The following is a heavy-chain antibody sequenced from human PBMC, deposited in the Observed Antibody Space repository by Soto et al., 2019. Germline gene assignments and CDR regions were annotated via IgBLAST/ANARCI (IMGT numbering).Heavy chain of an antibody. D-gene: IGHD4-4*01. CDR3: AHYSIPKYYYYMDV. CDR1: GFTFSSYW. CDR2: INSDGSST. V-gene: IGHV3-74*01. Sequence: GGSLRLSCAASGFTFSSYWMHWVRQAPGKGLEWVSRINSDGSSTSYADSVKGRFTISRDNAKNTLYLQMNSLRAEDTAVYYCAHYSIPKYYYYMDVWGKGTTVTVSS. J-gene: IGHJ6*03.